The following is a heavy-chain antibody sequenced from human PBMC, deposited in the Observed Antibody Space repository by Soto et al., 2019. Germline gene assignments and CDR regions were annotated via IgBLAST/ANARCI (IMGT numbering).Heavy chain of an antibody. J-gene: IGHJ5*02. CDR2: IFYLGSS. CDR1: GDSIISSDFY. CDR3: ARHSLALRKNNWFDP. Sequence: SETLSLTCTVSGDSIISSDFYWGWVRQPPGKGLEWIGSIFYLGSSYYNPSLKSRVTMSVDTSKNQFSLRLRSVTAADTALYFCARHSLALRKNNWFDPWGQGIRVTVSS. V-gene: IGHV4-39*01. D-gene: IGHD3-3*02.